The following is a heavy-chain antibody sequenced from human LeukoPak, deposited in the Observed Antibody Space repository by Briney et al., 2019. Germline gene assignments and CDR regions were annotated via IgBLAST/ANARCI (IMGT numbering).Heavy chain of an antibody. D-gene: IGHD6-19*01. CDR3: ASRSSGPPDFDY. CDR1: GGSFSGYY. V-gene: IGHV4-34*01. Sequence: PSETLSLTCAVYGGSFSGYYWSWIRQPPVKGLEWIGEINHSGSTNYNPSLKSRVTISVDTSKNQFSLKLSSVTAADTAVYYCASRSSGPPDFDYWGQGTLVTVSS. J-gene: IGHJ4*02. CDR2: INHSGST.